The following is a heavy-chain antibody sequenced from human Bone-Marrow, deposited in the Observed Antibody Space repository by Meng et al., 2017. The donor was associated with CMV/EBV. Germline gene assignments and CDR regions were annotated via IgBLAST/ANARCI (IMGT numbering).Heavy chain of an antibody. Sequence: SETLSLTCTVSGGSISNSSYYWGWIRQPPGKGLEWIGSIYYSGSTYYNPSLKSRVTISVDTSKNQFSLKLSSVTAADTAVYYCARQDLRPSMVVTPPGAFDIWGQGTMVTVSS. CDR2: IYYSGST. V-gene: IGHV4-39*01. CDR1: GGSISNSSYY. J-gene: IGHJ3*02. CDR3: ARQDLRPSMVVTPPGAFDI. D-gene: IGHD4-23*01.